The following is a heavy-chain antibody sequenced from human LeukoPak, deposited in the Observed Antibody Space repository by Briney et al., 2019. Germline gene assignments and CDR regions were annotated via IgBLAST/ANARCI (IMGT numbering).Heavy chain of an antibody. CDR3: ARGKQVELSEYYYYYYMDV. D-gene: IGHD3-16*02. J-gene: IGHJ6*03. CDR1: GGSISSYY. V-gene: IGHV4-4*07. CDR2: IYTSGCT. Sequence: SETLSLTCTVSGGSISSYYWSWIRQPAGKGLEWIGRIYTSGCTNYNPSLKSRVTMSVDTSKNQFSLKLSSVTAAETAVYYCARGKQVELSEYYYYYYMDVWGKGTTVTVSS.